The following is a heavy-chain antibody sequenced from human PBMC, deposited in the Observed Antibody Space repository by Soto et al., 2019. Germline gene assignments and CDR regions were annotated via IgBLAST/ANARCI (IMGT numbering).Heavy chain of an antibody. CDR1: GGSISSGGYY. J-gene: IGHJ4*02. CDR2: IYYSGST. Sequence: SETLSLTCTVSGGSISSGGYYWSWIRQHPGKGLEWIGYIYYSGSTYYNPSLKSRVTISVDTSKNQFSLKLSSVTAADTAVYYCARDNDGLFDYWGQGTLVTVSS. CDR3: ARDNDGLFDY. D-gene: IGHD2-8*01. V-gene: IGHV4-31*03.